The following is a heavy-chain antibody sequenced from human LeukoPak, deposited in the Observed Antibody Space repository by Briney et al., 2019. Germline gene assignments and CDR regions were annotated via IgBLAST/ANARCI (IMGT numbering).Heavy chain of an antibody. CDR1: GGSISSSNYY. CDR3: ARANIVATSKHGWFDP. Sequence: SETLSLTCSVSGGSISSSNYYWGWIRQPPGKGLEWIGSICYSGCTYYNPSLKSRVTISVDTSKNQFSLKLSSVTAADTAVYYCARANIVATSKHGWFDPWGQGTLVTVSS. CDR2: ICYSGCT. J-gene: IGHJ5*02. V-gene: IGHV4-39*01. D-gene: IGHD5-12*01.